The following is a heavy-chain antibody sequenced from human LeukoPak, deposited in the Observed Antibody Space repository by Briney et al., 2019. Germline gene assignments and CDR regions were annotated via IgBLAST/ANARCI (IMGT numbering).Heavy chain of an antibody. J-gene: IGHJ6*02. CDR1: GYTFTGYY. CDR3: ARDGGSENYYYYGMDV. CDR2: INPNSGGT. V-gene: IGHV1-2*04. Sequence: ASVKVSCKASGYTFTGYYMHWVRQAPGQGLEWMGWINPNSGGTNYAQKFQGWVAMTRDTSISTAYMELSRLRSDDTAVYYCARDGGSENYYYYGMDVWGQGTTVTVSS. D-gene: IGHD3-16*01.